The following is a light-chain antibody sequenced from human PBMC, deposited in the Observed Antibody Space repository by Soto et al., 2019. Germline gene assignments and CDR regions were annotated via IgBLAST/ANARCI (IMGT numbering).Light chain of an antibody. Sequence: EIVLTQFPATLSLSPGDRATLSCRASQSIGSYLAWYQQKPGQAPRLLIYDASNRATGIPARFSGSGSGTDFTLTINSLEPEDFAVYFCQHRGNSPPMWTFGQGTKVEIK. CDR3: QHRGNSPPMWT. CDR1: QSIGSY. J-gene: IGKJ1*01. V-gene: IGKV3-11*01. CDR2: DAS.